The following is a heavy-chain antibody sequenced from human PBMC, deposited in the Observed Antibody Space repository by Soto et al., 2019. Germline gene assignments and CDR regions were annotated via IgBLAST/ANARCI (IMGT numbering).Heavy chain of an antibody. J-gene: IGHJ6*02. D-gene: IGHD5-12*01. CDR2: IYPGDSDT. CDR3: ARVATPNYYYYGMDV. CDR1: GYSFTSYW. Sequence: PGESLRISCNGSGYSFTSYWIGWVRQMPGKGLEWMGIIYPGDSDTRYSPSFQGQVTISADKSISTAYLQWSSLKASDTAMYYCARVATPNYYYYGMDVWGQGTTVTVSS. V-gene: IGHV5-51*01.